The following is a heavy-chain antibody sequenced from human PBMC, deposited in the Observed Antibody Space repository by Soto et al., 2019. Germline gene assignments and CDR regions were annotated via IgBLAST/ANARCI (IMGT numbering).Heavy chain of an antibody. J-gene: IGHJ3*02. CDR1: GFTFSGSA. D-gene: IGHD2-2*02. CDR2: IRSKANSYAT. CDR3: TSRRYIQTTRPAFDI. Sequence: GGSLRLSCAASGFTFSGSAMHWVRQASGKGLEWVGRIRSKANSYATAYAASVKGRFTISRDDSKNTAYLQMNSLKTEDTAVYYCTSRRYIQTTRPAFDIWGQGTMVT. V-gene: IGHV3-73*01.